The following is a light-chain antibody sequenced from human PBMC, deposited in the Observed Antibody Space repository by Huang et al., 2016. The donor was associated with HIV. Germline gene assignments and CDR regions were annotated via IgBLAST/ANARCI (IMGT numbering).Light chain of an antibody. CDR2: AAS. CDR1: QSISSY. Sequence: DIQMTQSPSSLSASVGDRVTITCRASQSISSYLNWYQPQPGKAPKLLIYAASSLQSGVPSRFSGSGSGTDFTLTISSLQPEDFATYYCQQSYSTLRYTFGQGTKLEIK. J-gene: IGKJ2*01. V-gene: IGKV1-39*01. CDR3: QQSYSTLRYT.